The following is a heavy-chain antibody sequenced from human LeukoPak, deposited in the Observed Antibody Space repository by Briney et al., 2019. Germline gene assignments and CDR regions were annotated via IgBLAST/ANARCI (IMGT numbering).Heavy chain of an antibody. V-gene: IGHV3-33*01. J-gene: IGHJ4*02. D-gene: IGHD2-15*01. CDR1: GFTFSSYG. CDR3: AIRSGGTKPPMN. Sequence: GGSLRLSCAASGFTFSSYGMHWVRQAPGKGLEWVAVIWYDGSSKYYADSVKGRFTISRDNSKNTLYLQMNSLRAEDTAVYYCAIRSGGTKPPMNWGQGTLVTVSS. CDR2: IWYDGSSK.